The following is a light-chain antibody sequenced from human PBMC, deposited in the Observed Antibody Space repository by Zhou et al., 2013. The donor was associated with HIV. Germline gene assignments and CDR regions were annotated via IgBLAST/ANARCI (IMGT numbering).Light chain of an antibody. Sequence: DIQMTQSPSSLSASVGDRVTITCRASRGISNSLAWYQQKPGKAPKLLLYAASRLESGVPSRFSGSGSGTDYTLTISSLQPEDFATYYCQQYYSTLSLTFGGGTKVEI. CDR2: AAS. J-gene: IGKJ4*01. CDR3: QQYYSTLSLT. V-gene: IGKV1-NL1*01. CDR1: RGISNS.